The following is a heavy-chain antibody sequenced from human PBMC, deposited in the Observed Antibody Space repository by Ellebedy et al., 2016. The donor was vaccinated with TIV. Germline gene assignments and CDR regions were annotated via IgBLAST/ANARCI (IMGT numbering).Heavy chain of an antibody. CDR3: ATGNQWDQLLVY. CDR2: IYYSGST. Sequence: MPSETLSLTCTVSGGSISSGGYYWSWIRQHPGKGLEWIGYIYYSGSTYYNPSLKSRVTISVDTSKNQFSLNLSSVTAADTAVYYCATGNQWDQLLVYWGQGTLVTVSS. J-gene: IGHJ4*02. D-gene: IGHD1-26*01. CDR1: GGSISSGGYY. V-gene: IGHV4-31*03.